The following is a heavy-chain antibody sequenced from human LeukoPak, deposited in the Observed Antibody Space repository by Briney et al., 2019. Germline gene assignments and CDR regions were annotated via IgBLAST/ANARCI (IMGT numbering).Heavy chain of an antibody. V-gene: IGHV1-46*01. CDR3: ARAYSSSSPFDC. J-gene: IGHJ4*02. CDR2: INPSGGST. CDR1: GYIFTSHY. D-gene: IGHD6-6*01. Sequence: ASVKVSCKASGYIFTSHYMHWVRQAPGQGLEWMGMINPSGGSTSYAQKFQGRVTMTRDTSTSTVYLELSSLRSEDTAVYYCARAYSSSSPFDCWGQGTLVTVSS.